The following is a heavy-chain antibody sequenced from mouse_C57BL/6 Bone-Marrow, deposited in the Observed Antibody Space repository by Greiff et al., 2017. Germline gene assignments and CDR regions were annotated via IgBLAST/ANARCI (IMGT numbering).Heavy chain of an antibody. V-gene: IGHV10-1*01. CDR3: VRNLGENFDY. D-gene: IGHD4-1*01. J-gene: IGHJ2*01. CDR2: LRSKSNNYAT. CDR1: GFSFHTYA. Sequence: EVKLVESGGGLVQPKGSLKLSCAASGFSFHTYAMTWVRQAPGKGLEWVARLRSKSNNYATYYADSVKDRFTISRDDSESMLYLQMNNLKAEDTAMYYCVRNLGENFDYWGQGTTLTVSS.